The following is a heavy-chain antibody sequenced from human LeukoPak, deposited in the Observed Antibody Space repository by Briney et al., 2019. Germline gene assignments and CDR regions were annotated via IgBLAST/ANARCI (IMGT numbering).Heavy chain of an antibody. CDR1: GFTFSNAW. CDR2: IKSKNDGGKT. Sequence: GGSLRLSCAASGFTFSNAWMNWVGQAPGKGLEWVGRIKSKNDGGKTDYAAPVKGRFTVSRYDSKNTLYLQMNSLKTEDTAVYYCTTDQGGSYWENHWGQGTLVTVSS. J-gene: IGHJ5*02. CDR3: TTDQGGSYWENH. V-gene: IGHV3-15*01. D-gene: IGHD1-26*01.